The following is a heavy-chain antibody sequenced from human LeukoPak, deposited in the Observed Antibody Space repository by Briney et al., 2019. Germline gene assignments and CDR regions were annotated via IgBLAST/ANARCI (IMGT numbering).Heavy chain of an antibody. CDR2: INPNSGGT. CDR1: GYTFTGYD. J-gene: IGHJ4*02. D-gene: IGHD6-13*01. CDR3: ASPVNLPPGYSSSWYPFDY. V-gene: IGHV1-2*06. Sequence: ASVKVSCKASGYTFTGYDMHWVRQAPGQGLEWMGRINPNSGGTNYAQKFQGRVTMTRDTSISTAYMELSRLRSDDTAVYYCASPVNLPPGYSSSWYPFDYWGQGTLVTVSS.